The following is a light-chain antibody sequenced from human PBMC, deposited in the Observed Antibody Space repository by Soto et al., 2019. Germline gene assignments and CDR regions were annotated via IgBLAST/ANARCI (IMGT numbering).Light chain of an antibody. CDR2: AAS. CDR1: QGVDNY. J-gene: IGKJ1*01. Sequence: QMTQSPSSLSVSIGDRATITCRASQGVDNYLAWYQQRPGKVPRLLIYAASTLQSGVPSCFSGSRSGADFTLTISSLQPEDVANYYRQHYNTALETFGQGTRVEIK. V-gene: IGKV1-27*01. CDR3: QHYNTALET.